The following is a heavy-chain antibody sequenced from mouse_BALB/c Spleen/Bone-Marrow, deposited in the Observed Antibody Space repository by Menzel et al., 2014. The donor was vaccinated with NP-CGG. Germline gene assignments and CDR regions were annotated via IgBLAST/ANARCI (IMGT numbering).Heavy chain of an antibody. CDR2: IYPGSDNT. CDR3: TKWAADAGYYTRTMDY. Sequence: KQSGSELVRPGASVKLSCKASGYTFTNFWLHWVKQRPGQGLEWIGDIYPGSDNTNYDKKFKTKATLSVDTSSVTAYMQLSILTSEDSAVNYITKWAADAGYYTRTMDYWGQGTSVTVSS. CDR1: GYTFTNFW. D-gene: IGHD2-3*01. V-gene: IGHV1S22*01. J-gene: IGHJ4*01.